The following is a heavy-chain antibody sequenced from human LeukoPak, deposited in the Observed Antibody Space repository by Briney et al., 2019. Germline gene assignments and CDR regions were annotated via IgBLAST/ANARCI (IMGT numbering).Heavy chain of an antibody. D-gene: IGHD6-6*01. Sequence: LGESLKISCKGSGYSFTSYWIGWVRQMPGKGLEWMGIIYPGDSDTRNSPSFQGQVTISADKSISTAYLQWSSLKASDTATYYCATHSSSSSHWYFDLWGRGTLVTVSS. J-gene: IGHJ2*01. CDR3: ATHSSSSSHWYFDL. CDR2: IYPGDSDT. CDR1: GYSFTSYW. V-gene: IGHV5-51*01.